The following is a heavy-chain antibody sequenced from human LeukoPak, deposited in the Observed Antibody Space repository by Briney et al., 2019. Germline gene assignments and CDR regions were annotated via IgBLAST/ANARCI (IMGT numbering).Heavy chain of an antibody. V-gene: IGHV3-30*18. D-gene: IGHD4-17*01. CDR2: ISYDGSNK. Sequence: SLRLSCAASGFTFSSYGMHWVRQAPGKGLEWVAVISYDGSNKYYADSVKGRFTISRDNSKNTLYLQMNSLRAKDTAVYYCAKDPSTVNDYWGQGTLVTVSS. CDR3: AKDPSTVNDY. J-gene: IGHJ4*02. CDR1: GFTFSSYG.